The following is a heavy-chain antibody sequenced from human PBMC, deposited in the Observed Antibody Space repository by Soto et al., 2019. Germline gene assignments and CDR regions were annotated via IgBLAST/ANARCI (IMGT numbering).Heavy chain of an antibody. CDR1: GYTFTSYT. CDR3: ARDTGNFFDY. J-gene: IGHJ4*02. Sequence: GASVKVSCKXSGYTFTSYTISWVRQAPGQGLEWVGWIGPSSGNTDSARNLQGRVAMTTDTSTSTAYMELRSLRSDDTAVYYCARDTGNFFDYWGQGTLVTVSS. V-gene: IGHV1-18*01. CDR2: IGPSSGNT.